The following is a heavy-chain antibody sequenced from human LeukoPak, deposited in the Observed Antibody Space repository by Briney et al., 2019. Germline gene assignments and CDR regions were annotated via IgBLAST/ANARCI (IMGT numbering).Heavy chain of an antibody. CDR3: ARRGIAAADYYFDY. Sequence: SETLSLTCTVSGGSISGFFWSWIRQPPGKGLEWIGYIYCTGSTNYNPSLKSRVTISVDTSKNQFSLKLSSVTAADTAVYYCARRGIAAADYYFDYWGQGTLVTVSS. V-gene: IGHV4-59*08. D-gene: IGHD6-13*01. CDR2: IYCTGST. CDR1: GGSISGFF. J-gene: IGHJ4*02.